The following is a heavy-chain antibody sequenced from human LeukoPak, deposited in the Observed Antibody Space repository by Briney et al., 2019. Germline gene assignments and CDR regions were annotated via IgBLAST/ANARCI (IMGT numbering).Heavy chain of an antibody. CDR3: ARRLLWFGDDAFDI. CDR1: GYTLTELS. D-gene: IGHD3-10*01. Sequence: ASVKVSCKVSGYTLTELSMHWVRQAPGKGLEWMGGFDPEDGETIYAQKFQGRVTMTEDTSTDTAYMELSSLRSEDTAVYYCARRLLWFGDDAFDIWGQGTMVTVSS. J-gene: IGHJ3*02. CDR2: FDPEDGET. V-gene: IGHV1-24*01.